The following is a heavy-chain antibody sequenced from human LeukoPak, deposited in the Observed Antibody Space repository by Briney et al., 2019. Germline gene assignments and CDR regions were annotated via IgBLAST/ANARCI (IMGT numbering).Heavy chain of an antibody. CDR2: ISGSGGST. CDR1: GFTFSSYA. V-gene: IGHV3-23*01. Sequence: PGGSLRLSCAASGFTFSSYAMSWVRQAPGKGLEWVSAISGSGGSTYYADSGKGRFTISRDNSKNTLYLQMNSLRAADTAVYYCAKDPHSRSWSVWFDPWGQGTLVTVSS. CDR3: AKDPHSRSWSVWFDP. D-gene: IGHD6-13*01. J-gene: IGHJ5*02.